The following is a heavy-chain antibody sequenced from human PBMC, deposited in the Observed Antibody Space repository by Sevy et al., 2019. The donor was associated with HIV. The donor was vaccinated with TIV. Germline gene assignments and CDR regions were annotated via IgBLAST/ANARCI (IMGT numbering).Heavy chain of an antibody. CDR2: INSDGSST. D-gene: IGHD4-17*01. CDR1: GFTFSSYW. V-gene: IGHV3-74*01. Sequence: GGSLRLSCAASGFTFSSYWMHWVRQAPGKGLVWVSRINSDGSSTSYADSVKGRFTISRDNAKNTLYLQMNSLRAEDMAVYYCARAGTVPTFDYWGQGTLVTVSS. J-gene: IGHJ4*02. CDR3: ARAGTVPTFDY.